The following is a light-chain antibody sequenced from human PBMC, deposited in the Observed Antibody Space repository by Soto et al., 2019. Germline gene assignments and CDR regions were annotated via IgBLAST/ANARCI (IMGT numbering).Light chain of an antibody. Sequence: EIVLTQSPGTLSLSPGERATLSCRASQSVSTSYLAWYQQKPGQAPRLLIYGASSSATGIPDRFSGSGSGADFTRTISRLEPEDFSVYYCQQYGSVPLTFGGGTKVEIK. CDR2: GAS. V-gene: IGKV3-20*01. J-gene: IGKJ4*01. CDR1: QSVSTSY. CDR3: QQYGSVPLT.